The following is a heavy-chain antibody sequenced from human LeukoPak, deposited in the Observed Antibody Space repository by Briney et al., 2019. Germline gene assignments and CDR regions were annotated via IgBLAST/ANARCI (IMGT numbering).Heavy chain of an antibody. Sequence: PSETLSLTCTVSGNSISSSSYYWVWIRQPPGKGLEWIGSINYYGKTYYNPSVKSRVTISVDTSKNQFSLMVRSVTAADTAVYYCGRSAGFVHFDHWGQGTLVAVTS. V-gene: IGHV4-39*07. CDR3: GRSAGFVHFDH. J-gene: IGHJ4*02. CDR1: GNSISSSSYY. D-gene: IGHD3-16*01. CDR2: INYYGKT.